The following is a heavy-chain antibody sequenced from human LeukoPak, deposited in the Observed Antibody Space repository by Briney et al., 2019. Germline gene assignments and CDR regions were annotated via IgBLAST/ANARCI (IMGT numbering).Heavy chain of an antibody. CDR1: GGSITNYY. D-gene: IGHD1-26*01. J-gene: IGHJ4*02. Sequence: PSETLSLTCTVSGGSITNYYWSWIRQPPGKGLEWIGSIYYSGYTNYNPSLKSRVTISVDTSKNQFSLKLTSVTAADTAVYYCTRVMVGATTDYWGQGTLVTVSS. CDR3: TRVMVGATTDY. V-gene: IGHV4-59*01. CDR2: IYYSGYT.